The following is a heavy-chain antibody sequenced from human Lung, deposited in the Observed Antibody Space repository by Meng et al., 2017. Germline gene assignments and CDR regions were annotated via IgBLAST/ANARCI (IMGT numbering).Heavy chain of an antibody. J-gene: IGHJ4*02. CDR2: INTDNGDT. V-gene: IGHV1-3*04. Sequence: QVQLVQSGAEVKKPGASVKVSCQASGYSFTTYGMHWLRQAPGQRLEWMGWINTDNGDTHYSQKFQGRVTITRDTSARTAYMELSSLRSEDTAVYCCARDERGGPYYFDYWGQGTLVTVSS. CDR3: ARDERGGPYYFDY. CDR1: GYSFTTYG.